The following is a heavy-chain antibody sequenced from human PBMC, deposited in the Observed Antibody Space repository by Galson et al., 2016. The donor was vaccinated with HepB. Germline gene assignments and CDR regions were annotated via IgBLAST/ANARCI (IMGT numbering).Heavy chain of an antibody. J-gene: IGHJ5*02. CDR1: GFIFSSYW. Sequence: SLRLSCAASGFIFSSYWIYWVRQVPGKVLVWVSHINTDGNSKHYADSVKGRFTISRDNAKNTLSLQINSLRAEDTAVYYCVRDRLATNWFDPWSQGTLVTVSS. CDR2: INTDGNSK. D-gene: IGHD2-8*01. V-gene: IGHV3-74*01. CDR3: VRDRLATNWFDP.